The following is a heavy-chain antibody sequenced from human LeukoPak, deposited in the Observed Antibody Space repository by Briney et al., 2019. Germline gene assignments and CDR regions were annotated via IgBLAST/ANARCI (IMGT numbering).Heavy chain of an antibody. D-gene: IGHD3-9*01. V-gene: IGHV4-31*03. J-gene: IGHJ6*02. CDR3: AREYGYDILTGYLYGMDV. Sequence: SETLSLTCTVSGGSISSGGYYWSWIRQHPGKGLEWIGYIYYSGSTYYNPSLKSRVTISVDTSKNQFSLKLSSVTAADTAVYYCAREYGYDILTGYLYGMDVRGQGTTVTVSS. CDR1: GGSISSGGYY. CDR2: IYYSGST.